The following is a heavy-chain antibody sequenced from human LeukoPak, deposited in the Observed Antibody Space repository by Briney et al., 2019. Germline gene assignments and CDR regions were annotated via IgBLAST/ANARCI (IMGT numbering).Heavy chain of an antibody. CDR3: ATYTSAIQYFLY. CDR2: NNPNGGGT. Sequence: ASVKVSCKASGYTFTDYYIHWVRQAPGQGPEWMGWNNPNGGGTKYAQKFQDRVTMTRDTSISTAYLELSGLRSDDTAVYYCATYTSAIQYFLYWGLGTLVTVSS. V-gene: IGHV1-2*02. CDR1: GYTFTDYY. D-gene: IGHD6-19*01. J-gene: IGHJ4*02.